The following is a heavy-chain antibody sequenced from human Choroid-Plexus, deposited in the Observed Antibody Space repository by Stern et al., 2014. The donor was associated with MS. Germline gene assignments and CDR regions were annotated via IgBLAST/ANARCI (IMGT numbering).Heavy chain of an antibody. J-gene: IGHJ3*02. CDR1: GSRFSSYW. CDR3: ARRGIAVGDAFDI. Sequence: EVQLVESGAEVKKPGESLKISCKGSGSRFSSYWIGWVRQMPGKGLEWMGILYPGNSDSRSSPYFQVRVTISADKSISTAYLKWSSLKASDTAMYYCARRGIAVGDAFDIWGQGTMVTVSS. V-gene: IGHV5-51*03. D-gene: IGHD6-19*01. CDR2: LYPGNSDS.